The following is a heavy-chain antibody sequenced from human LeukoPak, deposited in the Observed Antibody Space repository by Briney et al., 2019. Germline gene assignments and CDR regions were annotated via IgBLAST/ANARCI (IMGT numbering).Heavy chain of an antibody. D-gene: IGHD3-22*01. Sequence: GGSLRLSCAASGFTFNHYYMTWIRQAPGKGLEWVSYISSSSSYTNYADSVKGRFTISRDNAKNSLYLHMNSLRAEDTAVYYCARGGGHYYDSSDYYREEYFQHWGQGTLVTVSS. J-gene: IGHJ1*01. CDR3: ARGGGHYYDSSDYYREEYFQH. CDR2: ISSSSSYT. CDR1: GFTFNHYY. V-gene: IGHV3-11*05.